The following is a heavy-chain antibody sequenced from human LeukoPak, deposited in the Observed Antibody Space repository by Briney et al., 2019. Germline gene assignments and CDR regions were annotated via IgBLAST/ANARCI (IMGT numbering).Heavy chain of an antibody. V-gene: IGHV3-30*02. CDR3: AKGSKAVLFTRDYYLDV. D-gene: IGHD6-19*01. CDR2: IRYDGSNK. CDR1: GFTFSTYA. Sequence: GGSLRLSCAASGFTFSTYAMSWVRQAPGKGLEWVAFIRYDGSNKNYADSVKGRFTISRDNSKNTLYLQMNSLRAEDTAAYYCAKGSKAVLFTRDYYLDVWGKGTTVTISS. J-gene: IGHJ6*03.